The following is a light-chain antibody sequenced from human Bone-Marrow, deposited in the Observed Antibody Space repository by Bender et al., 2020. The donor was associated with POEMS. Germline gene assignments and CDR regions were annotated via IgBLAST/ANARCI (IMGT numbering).Light chain of an antibody. V-gene: IGLV3-1*01. CDR2: QDT. CDR3: QTWDSTTDWV. J-gene: IGLJ3*02. Sequence: SYELTQSSSVSVSPGQTASITCSGDKLDNKYAYWYQQKPGQSPVLVIYQDTKRPSGIPERFSGSNSGNTATLTISGTQAMDEADYYCQTWDSTTDWVFGGGTKLTVL. CDR1: KLDNKY.